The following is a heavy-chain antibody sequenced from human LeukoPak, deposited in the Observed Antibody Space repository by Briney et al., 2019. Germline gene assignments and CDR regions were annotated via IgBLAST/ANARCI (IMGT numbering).Heavy chain of an antibody. Sequence: SETLSLTCTVSGGSISSGSYYWSWIRQPAGKGLEWIGRIYTSGRTNYNPSLKSRVTISVDTSKNQFSLKLNSVTAADTSVYYCASLYYYRSSGCETDYWGQGTLVTVSS. J-gene: IGHJ4*02. CDR3: ASLYYYRSSGCETDY. CDR2: IYTSGRT. V-gene: IGHV4-61*02. D-gene: IGHD3-22*01. CDR1: GGSISSGSYY.